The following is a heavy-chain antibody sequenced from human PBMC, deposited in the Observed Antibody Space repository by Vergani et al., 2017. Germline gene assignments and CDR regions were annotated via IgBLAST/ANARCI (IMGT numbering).Heavy chain of an antibody. CDR1: EFPFSNYA. CDR3: AKQYFVSGNYLFDY. Sequence: EVQLLESGGGLVQPGGSLRLTCAASEFPFSNYAMNWVRQATGKGLEWVSGISGSGVSAYYTDSVKGRFTISRDNSKNMLFLQMNNLRTEDTAIYYCAKQYFVSGNYLFDYWGQGTLVTVSS. D-gene: IGHD3-9*01. V-gene: IGHV3-23*01. CDR2: ISGSGVSA. J-gene: IGHJ4*02.